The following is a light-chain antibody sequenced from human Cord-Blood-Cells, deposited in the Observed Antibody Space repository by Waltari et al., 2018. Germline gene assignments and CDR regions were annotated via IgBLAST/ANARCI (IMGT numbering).Light chain of an antibody. CDR2: DVS. Sequence: QSALTQPASVSGSPGQSITIPCTGTSSDVGGYNYVSWYQQHPGKAPKLMIYDVSNRPSAVSSRFSGSKSGNTASLTISGLQSEDEADYYCSSYTSSRTRVFGTGTKVTVL. V-gene: IGLV2-14*01. CDR1: SSDVGGYNY. J-gene: IGLJ1*01. CDR3: SSYTSSRTRV.